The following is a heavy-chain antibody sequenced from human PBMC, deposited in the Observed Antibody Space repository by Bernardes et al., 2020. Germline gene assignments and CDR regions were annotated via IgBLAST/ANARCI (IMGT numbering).Heavy chain of an antibody. V-gene: IGHV3-48*03. CDR2: ISTVGSTI. J-gene: IGHJ4*02. CDR3: AREPTFYYGSGSFGGFDY. Sequence: GSLRLSCAASGFKFSRFEMNWVRQAPGKGLEWIAYISTVGSTIYYADSVKGRFTISRDNAKNSLFLQMDSLRVEDTAVYYCAREPTFYYGSGSFGGFDYWGQGSLVAVSS. D-gene: IGHD3-10*01. CDR1: GFKFSRFE.